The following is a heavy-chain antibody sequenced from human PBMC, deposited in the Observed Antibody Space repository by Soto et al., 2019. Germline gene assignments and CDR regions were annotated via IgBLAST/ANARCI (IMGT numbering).Heavy chain of an antibody. D-gene: IGHD3-10*01. CDR1: GCSISSYY. CDR2: IYYSGST. V-gene: IGHV4-59*01. CDR3: TRRRGSNWLYR. Sequence: PSATLSLTCTVSGCSISSYYWSWIRQPPGKGLEWIGYIYYSGSTNYNPSLKSRVTISVDTSKNQFSLKLSSVTAADTAVYYCTRRRGSNWLYRWSQGTFVTV. J-gene: IGHJ5*02.